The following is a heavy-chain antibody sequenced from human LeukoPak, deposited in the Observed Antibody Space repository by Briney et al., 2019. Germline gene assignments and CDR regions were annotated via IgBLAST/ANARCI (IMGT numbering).Heavy chain of an antibody. J-gene: IGHJ4*02. Sequence: GGSLRLSCAASGFTFSSYEMNWVRQAPGKGLEWVSGISDSGGSTYYADSVKGRFTISRDNSKNTLYLQMNSLRAEDTAVYYCAKDFGGDYGDYWGQGTLVTVSS. V-gene: IGHV3-23*01. CDR3: AKDFGGDYGDY. CDR2: ISDSGGST. D-gene: IGHD4-17*01. CDR1: GFTFSSYE.